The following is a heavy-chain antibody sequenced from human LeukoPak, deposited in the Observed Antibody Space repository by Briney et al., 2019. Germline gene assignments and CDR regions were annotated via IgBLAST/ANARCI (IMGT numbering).Heavy chain of an antibody. Sequence: SETLSLTCAVYGGSFSGYYWSWIRQPPGKGLEWIGEINHSGSTNYNPSLKSRVTISVDTSKNQCSLKLSSVTAADTAVYYCARGTRSRIRYFDYWGQGTLVTVSS. CDR2: INHSGST. D-gene: IGHD3-9*01. V-gene: IGHV4-34*01. J-gene: IGHJ4*02. CDR1: GGSFSGYY. CDR3: ARGTRSRIRYFDY.